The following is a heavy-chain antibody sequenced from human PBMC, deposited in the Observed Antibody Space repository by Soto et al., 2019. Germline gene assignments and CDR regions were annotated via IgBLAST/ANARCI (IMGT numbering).Heavy chain of an antibody. CDR2: ISYDGSNK. Sequence: HPGGSLRLSCAASGFTFSSYAMHWVRQAPGKGLEWVAVISYDGSNKYYADSVKGRFTISRDNSKNTLYLQMNSLRAEDTAVYYCAREGHGRSSFDYWGQGTLVTVSS. V-gene: IGHV3-30-3*01. CDR3: AREGHGRSSFDY. J-gene: IGHJ4*02. CDR1: GFTFSSYA.